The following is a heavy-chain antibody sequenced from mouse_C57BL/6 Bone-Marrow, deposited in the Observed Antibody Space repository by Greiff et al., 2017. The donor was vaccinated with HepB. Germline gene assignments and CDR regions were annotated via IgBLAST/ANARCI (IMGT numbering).Heavy chain of an antibody. D-gene: IGHD4-1*01. CDR1: GYTFTDYE. J-gene: IGHJ2*01. CDR3: TGRPLGLDY. V-gene: IGHV1-15*01. Sequence: QVQLQQSGAELVRPGASVTLSCKASGYTFTDYEMHWVKQTPVHGLEWIGAIDPETGGTAYNQKFKGKAILTADKSSSTAYMELRSLTSEDSAVYYCTGRPLGLDYWGQGTTLTVSS. CDR2: IDPETGGT.